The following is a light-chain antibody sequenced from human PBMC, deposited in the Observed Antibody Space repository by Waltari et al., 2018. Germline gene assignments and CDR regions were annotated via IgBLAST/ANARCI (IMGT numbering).Light chain of an antibody. V-gene: IGKV4-1*01. CDR1: QSVLYSSNNKNY. CDR2: WAS. CDR3: QQYYSTPLT. J-gene: IGKJ4*01. Sequence: DIVMTQSPDSLPVSLGERATSNCKSSQSVLYSSNNKNYLAWYQQKAGQPPKLLISWASTRESGGPDRFTGSGSGTDFTLTISSLQAEDVAVYYCQQYYSTPLTFGGGSKVEIK.